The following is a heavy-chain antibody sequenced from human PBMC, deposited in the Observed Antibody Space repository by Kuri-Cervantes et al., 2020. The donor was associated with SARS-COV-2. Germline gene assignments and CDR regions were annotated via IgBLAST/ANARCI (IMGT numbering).Heavy chain of an antibody. J-gene: IGHJ4*02. Sequence: SETLSLTCTVSGYSISSGYYWGWIRQPPGKGLEWIGSIYHSGSTDYNPSLKSRVTISVDTSKNQFSLKLSSVTAADTAVYYCARAGVGGYFDYWGQGTLVTVSS. CDR3: ARAGVGGYFDY. D-gene: IGHD3-10*01. V-gene: IGHV4-38-2*02. CDR2: IYHSGST. CDR1: GYSISSGYY.